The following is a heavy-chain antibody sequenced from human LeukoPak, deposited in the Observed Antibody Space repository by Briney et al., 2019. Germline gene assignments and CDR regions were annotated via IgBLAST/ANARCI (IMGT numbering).Heavy chain of an antibody. V-gene: IGHV1-18*01. CDR3: ARSSVGYYYYGMDV. CDR1: GYTFTSYG. Sequence: ASVKVSCKASGYTFTSYGISWVRQAPGQGLEWMGWISAYNGNTSYAQKLQGRVTMTTDTSTSTAYMELRSLRSDDTAVYYCARSSVGYYYYGMDVWGQGTTVTVSS. D-gene: IGHD6-19*01. J-gene: IGHJ6*02. CDR2: ISAYNGNT.